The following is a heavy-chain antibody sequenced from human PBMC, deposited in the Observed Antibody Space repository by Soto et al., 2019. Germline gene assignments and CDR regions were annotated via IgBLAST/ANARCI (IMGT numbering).Heavy chain of an antibody. J-gene: IGHJ5*02. CDR2: IYATGTT. Sequence: SETLSLTCTVSVASVSGFYWSWIRKSAGKGLEWIGRIYATGTTDYNPSLKSRVMMSVDTSKKQFSLKLRSVTVADTAVYYCVRDGTKTLRDWFDPWGQGISVTVSS. CDR3: VRDGTKTLRDWFDP. CDR1: VASVSGFY. D-gene: IGHD1-1*01. V-gene: IGHV4-4*07.